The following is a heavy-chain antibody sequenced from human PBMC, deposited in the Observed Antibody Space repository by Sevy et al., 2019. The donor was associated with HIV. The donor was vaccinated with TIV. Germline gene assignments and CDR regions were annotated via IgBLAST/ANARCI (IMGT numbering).Heavy chain of an antibody. J-gene: IGHJ4*02. CDR1: GVSLSPYY. CDR3: ARPGGDL. Sequence: SETLSLTCAVFGVSLSPYYWSWIRQSPGKGLEWIGEIDHTGNTNYNPSLSSRVTISVDTSKNQFSLRLTSLTAADTALYYCARPGGDLWGRGTLVTVSS. CDR2: IDHTGNT. V-gene: IGHV4-34*01. D-gene: IGHD3-16*01.